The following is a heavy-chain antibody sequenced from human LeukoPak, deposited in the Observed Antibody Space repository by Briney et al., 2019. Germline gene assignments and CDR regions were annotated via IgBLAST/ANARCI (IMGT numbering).Heavy chain of an antibody. J-gene: IGHJ4*02. V-gene: IGHV4-61*02. CDR1: GGSISSGSYY. D-gene: IGHD6-19*01. CDR3: ARSRGIAVAGTVDY. CDR2: IYTSGST. Sequence: TSQTLSLTCTVSGGSISSGSYYWSWIRQPAGKGLEWIGRIYTSGSTNYNPSLKSRVTISVDTSKNQFSLKLSSVTAADTAVYYCARSRGIAVAGTVDYWGPGTLVTVSS.